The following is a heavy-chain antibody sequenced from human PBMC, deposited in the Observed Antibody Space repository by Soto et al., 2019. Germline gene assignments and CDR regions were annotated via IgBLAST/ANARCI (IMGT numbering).Heavy chain of an antibody. CDR3: TRWCDPPL. CDR2: IRSKATSYAT. CDR1: GFTFSGSA. J-gene: IGHJ3*01. Sequence: EVQLVESGGGLVQPGGSLKLSCAASGFTFSGSAMHWVRQASGKGLEWVGRIRSKATSYATAYAAWVKGSFTISRDHSLHTAYLQMNSLKTDDTAVYYGTRWCDPPLWGQVTMVTVSS. D-gene: IGHD2-8*01. V-gene: IGHV3-73*02.